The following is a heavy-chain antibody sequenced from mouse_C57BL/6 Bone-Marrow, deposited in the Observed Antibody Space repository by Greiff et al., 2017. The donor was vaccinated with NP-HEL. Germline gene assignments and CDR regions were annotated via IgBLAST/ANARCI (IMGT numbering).Heavy chain of an antibody. Sequence: DVQLVESGAELVRPGASVKLSCTASGFNIKDDYMHWVKQRPEQGLEWIGWIDPENGDTEYASKFQGKATITADTSSNTAYLQLSSLTSEDTAVYYCTTELRTYWGQGTLVTVSA. CDR2: IDPENGDT. CDR3: TTELRTY. J-gene: IGHJ3*01. CDR1: GFNIKDDY. V-gene: IGHV14-4*01. D-gene: IGHD1-1*01.